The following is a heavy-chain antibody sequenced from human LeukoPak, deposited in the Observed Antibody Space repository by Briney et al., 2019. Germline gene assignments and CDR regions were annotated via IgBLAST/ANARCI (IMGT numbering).Heavy chain of an antibody. V-gene: IGHV6-1*01. CDR3: ARRKNGYDSSGYRRGWFDP. Sequence: SQTLSLTCAISGDSVSSNSAAWNWIRQSPSRGLEWLGRAYYRSKWYNDYAVSVKSRITINPDTSKNQFSLQLSSVTAADTAVYYCARRKNGYDSSGYRRGWFDPWGQGTLVTVSS. J-gene: IGHJ5*02. D-gene: IGHD3-22*01. CDR1: GDSVSSNSAA. CDR2: AYYRSKWYN.